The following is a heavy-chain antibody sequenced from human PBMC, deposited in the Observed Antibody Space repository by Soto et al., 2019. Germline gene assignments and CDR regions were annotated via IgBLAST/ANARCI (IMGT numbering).Heavy chain of an antibody. CDR2: ISYDGSNK. CDR3: AKDQSSYYYDSSGLNWFDP. CDR1: GFTFSSYA. Sequence: GGSLRLSCAASGFTFSSYAMNWVRQAPGKGLEWVAVISYDGSNKYYADSVKGRFTISRDNSKNTLYLQMNSLRAEDTAVYYCAKDQSSYYYDSSGLNWFDPWGQGTLVTVSS. D-gene: IGHD3-22*01. V-gene: IGHV3-30*18. J-gene: IGHJ5*02.